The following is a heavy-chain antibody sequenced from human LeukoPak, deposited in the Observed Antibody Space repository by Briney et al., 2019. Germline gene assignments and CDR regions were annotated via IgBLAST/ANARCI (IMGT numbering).Heavy chain of an antibody. Sequence: GGSLRLSCAASGFTFDDYAMSWVRQAPGKGLEWVSGINWSGVSTGYADSVKGRFTISRDNTKNSLFLQMNSLSAEDTAFYYCAKGKDTLNPYWYFDVWGRGTLVTVSS. CDR1: GFTFDDYA. J-gene: IGHJ2*01. V-gene: IGHV3-20*04. D-gene: IGHD2-15*01. CDR3: AKGKDTLNPYWYFDV. CDR2: INWSGVST.